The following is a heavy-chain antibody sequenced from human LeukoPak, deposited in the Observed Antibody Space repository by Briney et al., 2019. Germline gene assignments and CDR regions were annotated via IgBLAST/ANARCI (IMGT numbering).Heavy chain of an antibody. CDR2: INPNSGGT. J-gene: IGHJ5*02. CDR3: ARETYYDILTGYHFNWFDP. Sequence: SVKVSCKASGYTFTGYYMHWVRQAPGQRLEWMGWINPNSGGTNYAQKFQGRVTMTRDTSISTAYMELSRLRSDDTAVYYCARETYYDILTGYHFNWFDPWGQGTLVTVSS. CDR1: GYTFTGYY. D-gene: IGHD3-9*01. V-gene: IGHV1-2*02.